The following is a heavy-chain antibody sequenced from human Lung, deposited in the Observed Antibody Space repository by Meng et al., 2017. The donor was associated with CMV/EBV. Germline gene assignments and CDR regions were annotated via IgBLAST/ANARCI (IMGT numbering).Heavy chain of an antibody. Sequence: GGSLRLSCAASGFTFSSYWMSWVRQAPGKGLEWVANIKQDGSEIYYVDSVKGRFTISRDNAKNSLYLQMNSLRAEDTAVYYCARDGAPAATPWGNWFDPWGQGXLVTVSS. J-gene: IGHJ5*02. CDR3: ARDGAPAATPWGNWFDP. CDR1: GFTFSSYW. V-gene: IGHV3-7*01. D-gene: IGHD2-2*01. CDR2: IKQDGSEI.